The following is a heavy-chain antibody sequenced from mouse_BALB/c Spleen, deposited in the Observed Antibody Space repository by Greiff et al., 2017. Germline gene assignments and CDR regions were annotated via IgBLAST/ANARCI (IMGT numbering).Heavy chain of an antibody. CDR2: ISDGGSYT. V-gene: IGHV5-4*02. D-gene: IGHD1-1*01. Sequence: EVKLVESGGGLVKPGGSLKLSCAASGFTFSDYYMYWVRQTPEKRLEWVATISDGGSYTYYPDSVKGRFTISRDNAKNNLYLQMSSLKSEDTAMYYCARDGDYGSSYGGYAMDYWGQGTSVTVSS. CDR3: ARDGDYGSSYGGYAMDY. J-gene: IGHJ4*01. CDR1: GFTFSDYY.